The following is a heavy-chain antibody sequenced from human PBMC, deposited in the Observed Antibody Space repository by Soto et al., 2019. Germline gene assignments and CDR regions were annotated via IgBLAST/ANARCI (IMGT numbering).Heavy chain of an antibody. J-gene: IGHJ5*02. CDR2: IIPMFGTT. CDR1: GGTFSSHA. CDR3: ASAAIHGSSWYFWFDP. D-gene: IGHD6-13*01. Sequence: SVKVSCKTSGGTFSSHAINWVRQAPGQGLEWMGGIIPMFGTTNYAQKFKGRVTISADESTSTAYMELSSLRSEDAAVYYCASAAIHGSSWYFWFDPWGQGTMVTVYS. V-gene: IGHV1-69*13.